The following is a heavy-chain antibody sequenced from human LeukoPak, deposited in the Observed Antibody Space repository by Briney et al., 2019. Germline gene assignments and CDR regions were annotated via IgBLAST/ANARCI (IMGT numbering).Heavy chain of an antibody. CDR1: GYTFTSYD. D-gene: IGHD2/OR15-2a*01. J-gene: IGHJ4*02. Sequence: GASVKVSCKASGYTFTSYDISWVRQAPGQGLEWMGRIIPILGIANYAQKFQGRVTITADKSTSTAYMELSSLRSEDTAVYYCARVVPVSTRTYYFDYWGQGTLVTVSS. V-gene: IGHV1-69*04. CDR3: ARVVPVSTRTYYFDY. CDR2: IIPILGIA.